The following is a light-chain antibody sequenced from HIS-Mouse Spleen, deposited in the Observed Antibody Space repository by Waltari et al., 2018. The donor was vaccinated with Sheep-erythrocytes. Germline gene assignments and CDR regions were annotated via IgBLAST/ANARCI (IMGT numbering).Light chain of an antibody. CDR3: QAWDSSTAV. J-gene: IGLJ2*01. CDR2: QDS. V-gene: IGLV3-1*01. Sequence: SYELTQPPSVSVSPGQTASITRSGVKLGDKSACSYQQNQGQSPVLVIYQDSQRPSGIPERFSGSNSGNTATLTISGTQAMDEADYYCQAWDSSTAVFGGGTKLTVL. CDR1: KLGDKS.